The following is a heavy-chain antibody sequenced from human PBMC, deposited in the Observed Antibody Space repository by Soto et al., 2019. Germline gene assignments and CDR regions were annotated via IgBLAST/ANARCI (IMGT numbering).Heavy chain of an antibody. Sequence: GGSLRLSCAASGFTFSSYSMNWVRQAPGKGLEWVSYISSSSSTIYYADSVKGRFTISRDNAKNSLYLQMNSLRAEDTAVYYCARRAAAGIDAFDIWGQGTMVTVS. CDR3: ARRAAAGIDAFDI. J-gene: IGHJ3*02. CDR2: ISSSSSTI. V-gene: IGHV3-48*01. CDR1: GFTFSSYS. D-gene: IGHD6-13*01.